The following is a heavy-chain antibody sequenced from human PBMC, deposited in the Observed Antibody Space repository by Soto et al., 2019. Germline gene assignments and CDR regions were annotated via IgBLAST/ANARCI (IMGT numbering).Heavy chain of an antibody. J-gene: IGHJ3*02. CDR3: ASYDSSGYYLSYAFDM. Sequence: ASVKVSCKASGGAFSSYAISWVRQAPGQGLEWMGGIIPIFGTANYAQKFQGRVTITADESTSTAYMELSSLRSEDTAVYYCASYDSSGYYLSYAFDMLGKGTMVTVSS. CDR2: IIPIFGTA. V-gene: IGHV1-69*13. CDR1: GGAFSSYA. D-gene: IGHD3-22*01.